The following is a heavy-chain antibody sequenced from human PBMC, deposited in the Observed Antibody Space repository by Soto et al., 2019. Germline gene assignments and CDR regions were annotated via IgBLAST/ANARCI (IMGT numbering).Heavy chain of an antibody. D-gene: IGHD3-10*01. J-gene: IGHJ4*02. CDR3: AKGRGGSGSLPPRVDF. Sequence: EVQLLESGGGLVQPGGSLRLSCAASGFTFNNYAMTWVRQAPGKGLEWVSAISGGGDTTSYADAVKGRFTVSRDGSKNTLYLQMSSLRAEDTALYYCAKGRGGSGSLPPRVDFWGQGPLVTVSS. CDR2: ISGGGDTT. V-gene: IGHV3-23*01. CDR1: GFTFNNYA.